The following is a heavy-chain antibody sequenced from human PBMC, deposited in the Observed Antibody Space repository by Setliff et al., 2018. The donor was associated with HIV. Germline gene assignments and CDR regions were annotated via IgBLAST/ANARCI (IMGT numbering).Heavy chain of an antibody. CDR2: VHISGSV. CDR1: GDSISSYY. J-gene: IGHJ6*02. V-gene: IGHV4-4*07. D-gene: IGHD2-2*01. Sequence: SETLSLTCTVSGDSISSYYWSWIRQPPGKGLEWIGRVHISGSVNYNPSLRSRVTISVDTSKNQVSLRLSLVTAADTAVYYCARGRSCSSSSCYLVYYYYYGMDVWGHGSTVTVSS. CDR3: ARGRSCSSSSCYLVYYYYYGMDV.